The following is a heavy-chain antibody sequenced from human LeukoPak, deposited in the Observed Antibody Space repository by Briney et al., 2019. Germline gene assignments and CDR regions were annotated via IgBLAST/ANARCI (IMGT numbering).Heavy chain of an antibody. CDR2: IYSGGST. Sequence: GGSLRLSCAASGFTVSSNYMSWVRQAPGKGLEWVSVIYSGGSTYYADSVKGRFTISRDNSKNTLYLQMNSLRAEDTAVYYCATHDLGYCSGGSCWAFDPWGQGTLVTVSS. J-gene: IGHJ5*02. CDR3: ATHDLGYCSGGSCWAFDP. D-gene: IGHD2-15*01. V-gene: IGHV3-66*04. CDR1: GFTVSSNY.